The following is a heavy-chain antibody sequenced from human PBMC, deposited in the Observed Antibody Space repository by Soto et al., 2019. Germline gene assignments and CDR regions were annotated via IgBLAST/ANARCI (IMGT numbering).Heavy chain of an antibody. J-gene: IGHJ6*03. V-gene: IGHV3-23*01. Sequence: GGSLRLSCAASGFTFSSYAMSWVRQAPGKGLEWVSAISGSGGSTYYADSVKGRFTISRDNSKNTLYLQMNSLRAEDTAVYYCAKVSRGWLREWNYYYYYYMDVWGKGTTVTVSS. D-gene: IGHD5-12*01. CDR1: GFTFSSYA. CDR3: AKVSRGWLREWNYYYYYYMDV. CDR2: ISGSGGST.